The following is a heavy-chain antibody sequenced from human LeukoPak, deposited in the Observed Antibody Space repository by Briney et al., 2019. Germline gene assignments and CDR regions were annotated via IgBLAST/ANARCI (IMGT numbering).Heavy chain of an antibody. CDR3: AKHVRTSVWFFDS. Sequence: QTGGSLRPSCAASGFTFSSYALSWVRQAPGRGLEWVSLISWSSLTTEYADSVKGRFTVSRDNSKNTLSLQMNSLNADDTAVYYCAKHVRTSVWFFDSWGQGTLVTVSS. CDR2: ISWSSLTT. J-gene: IGHJ4*02. CDR1: GFTFSSYA. D-gene: IGHD6-19*01. V-gene: IGHV3-23*01.